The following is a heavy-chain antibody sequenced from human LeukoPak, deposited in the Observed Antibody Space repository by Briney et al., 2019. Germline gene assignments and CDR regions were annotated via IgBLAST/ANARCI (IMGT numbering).Heavy chain of an antibody. J-gene: IGHJ4*02. V-gene: IGHV1-8*01. Sequence: ASVKVSCKASGGTFTSYDINWVRQATGQGLEWMGWMNPNSNNTVYAQKFQGRVTMTRNTSISTAYMELSSLRSEDTAVYYCARGYSYGYKDYWGQGTLVTVSS. CDR1: GGTFTSYD. D-gene: IGHD5-18*01. CDR2: MNPNSNNT. CDR3: ARGYSYGYKDY.